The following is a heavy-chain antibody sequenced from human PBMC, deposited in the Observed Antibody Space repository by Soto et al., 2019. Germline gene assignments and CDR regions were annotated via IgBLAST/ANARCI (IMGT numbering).Heavy chain of an antibody. Sequence: QVQLVESGGGVVQPGRSLRLSCAASGFTFSNYGMHWVRQAPGKGLEWVIVISYDGNVAYYADSVKGRFTISRDNSKNTRYLQMNSLRTEDKAMYYCAKEGPITNWYFDYWGQGTLVTVSS. CDR3: AKEGPITNWYFDY. J-gene: IGHJ4*02. CDR1: GFTFSNYG. D-gene: IGHD1-1*01. CDR2: ISYDGNVA. V-gene: IGHV3-30*18.